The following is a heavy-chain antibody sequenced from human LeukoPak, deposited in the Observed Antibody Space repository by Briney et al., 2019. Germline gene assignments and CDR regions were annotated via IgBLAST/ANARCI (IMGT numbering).Heavy chain of an antibody. CDR2: ISTGSTTI. CDR3: ARGRDDCSGGSCYRPLDY. CDR1: GFTLSSYN. V-gene: IGHV3-48*01. D-gene: IGHD2-15*01. Sequence: GGSLRLSCAVSGFTLSSYNMNWVRQAPGKGLEWVSYISTGSTTIFYADSVKGRFTISRDNSKNTLYLQMNSLRAEDTAVYYCARGRDDCSGGSCYRPLDYWGQGTLVTVSS. J-gene: IGHJ4*02.